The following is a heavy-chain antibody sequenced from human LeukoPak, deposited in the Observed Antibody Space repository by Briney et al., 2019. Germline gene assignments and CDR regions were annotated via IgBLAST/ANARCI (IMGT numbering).Heavy chain of an antibody. D-gene: IGHD1/OR15-1a*01. V-gene: IGHV3-20*04. CDR1: GFTFDDYG. CDR2: INWNGGST. CDR3: ATKAREAPE. J-gene: IGHJ4*02. Sequence: RTGGSLRLSCAASGFTFDDYGMSWVRQAPGKGLEWVSGINWNGGSTGYADSVEGRFTVSRDNAKNALYLQMNSLRVEDTAIYYCATKAREAPEWGQGTLVTVSS.